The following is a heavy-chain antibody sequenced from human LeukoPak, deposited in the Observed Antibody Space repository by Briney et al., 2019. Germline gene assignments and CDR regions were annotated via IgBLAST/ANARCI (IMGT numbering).Heavy chain of an antibody. CDR1: GYSISSGYY. Sequence: PSETLSLTCTVSGYSISSGYYWGWIRQPPGKGLEWIGNIYPTGSTYYNPSLKSLVTISVDTSKNQFSLKVSSVSAADTAVYYCARAYSSSWYWNWFDPWGQGTLVTVSS. V-gene: IGHV4-38-2*02. D-gene: IGHD6-13*01. CDR3: ARAYSSSWYWNWFDP. CDR2: IYPTGST. J-gene: IGHJ5*02.